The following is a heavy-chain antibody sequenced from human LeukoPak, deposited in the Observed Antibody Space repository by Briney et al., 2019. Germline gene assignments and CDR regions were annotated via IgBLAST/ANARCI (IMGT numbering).Heavy chain of an antibody. D-gene: IGHD3-9*01. CDR2: INPNSGGT. Sequence: ASVKVSCKASGYTFTGYYMHWVRQAPGQGLEWMGWINPNSGGTNYAQKFQGRVTMTRDTSISTAYMELSRLRSDDTAVYYCARDLFYDILTGYLTFEPRNNWFDPWGQGTLVTGSS. J-gene: IGHJ5*02. CDR3: ARDLFYDILTGYLTFEPRNNWFDP. CDR1: GYTFTGYY. V-gene: IGHV1-2*02.